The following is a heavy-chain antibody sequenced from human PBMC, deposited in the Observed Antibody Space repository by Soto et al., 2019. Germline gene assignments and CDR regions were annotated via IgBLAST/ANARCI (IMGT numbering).Heavy chain of an antibody. V-gene: IGHV1-24*01. D-gene: IGHD3-22*01. CDR1: GYTLTELS. CDR2: FDPEDGET. CDR3: ATAPIYGDYYDSSGYRVYYFDY. Sequence: ASVKVSCKVSGYTLTELSMHWVRQAPGKGLEWMGGFDPEDGETIYAQKFQGRVTMTEDTSTDTAYMELSSLRSEDTAVYYCATAPIYGDYYDSSGYRVYYFDYWGQGTLVTVSS. J-gene: IGHJ4*02.